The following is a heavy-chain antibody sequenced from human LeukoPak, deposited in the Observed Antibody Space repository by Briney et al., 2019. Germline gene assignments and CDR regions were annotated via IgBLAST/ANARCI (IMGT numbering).Heavy chain of an antibody. CDR2: VRYDGINK. CDR1: GFTFSTYG. V-gene: IGHV3-30*02. D-gene: IGHD2-21*01. Sequence: GRSLRLSCAASGFTFSTYGMHWVRQAPGKGLEWVAFVRYDGINKLYGDSVKGRFTISSDTSTNTLYLQMNSLRLEDTAVYYCARVMWSDNGRGNNWFDPWGQGTLVTVSS. CDR3: ARVMWSDNGRGNNWFDP. J-gene: IGHJ5*02.